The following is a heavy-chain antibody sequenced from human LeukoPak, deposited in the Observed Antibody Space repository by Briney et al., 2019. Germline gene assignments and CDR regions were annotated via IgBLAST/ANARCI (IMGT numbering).Heavy chain of an antibody. Sequence: GGSLRLSCAASGFIVSSNHMTWVRQTPGKGLEWVSVMYGGGATYYADSVKGRFIISRPNSKNTLYLQMNSLRDEDTAVYYCARIITWRMDVWGQGTTVIVSS. J-gene: IGHJ6*02. CDR1: GFIVSSNH. CDR3: ARIITWRMDV. V-gene: IGHV3-53*04. CDR2: MYGGGAT. D-gene: IGHD3-22*01.